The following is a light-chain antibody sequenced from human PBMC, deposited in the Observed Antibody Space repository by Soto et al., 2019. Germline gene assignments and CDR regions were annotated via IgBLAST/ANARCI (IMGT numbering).Light chain of an antibody. CDR3: QQYSSWLWT. CDR1: QSVSSN. J-gene: IGKJ1*01. Sequence: EIVMTQSPATLSVSPGERATLSCRASQSVSSNLAWYQQKPGQAPRLLIYGASTRATGIPARFSGSVSGTEFTLTIASLQSEDFAVYYCQQYSSWLWTFGQGTKGGYQ. CDR2: GAS. V-gene: IGKV3-15*01.